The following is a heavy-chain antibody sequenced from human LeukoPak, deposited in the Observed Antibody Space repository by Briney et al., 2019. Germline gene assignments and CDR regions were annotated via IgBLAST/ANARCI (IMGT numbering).Heavy chain of an antibody. Sequence: PGGSLRLSCAASGFTFSSYAMSWVRQAPGKGLEWVSAISGGGGSTYYADSVKGRFTISRDNSKNTLYLQMNSLRAEDTAVYYCAKDLVLTAAGMERRDYWGQGTLVTVSS. J-gene: IGHJ4*02. D-gene: IGHD6-13*01. CDR1: GFTFSSYA. CDR2: ISGGGGST. V-gene: IGHV3-23*01. CDR3: AKDLVLTAAGMERRDY.